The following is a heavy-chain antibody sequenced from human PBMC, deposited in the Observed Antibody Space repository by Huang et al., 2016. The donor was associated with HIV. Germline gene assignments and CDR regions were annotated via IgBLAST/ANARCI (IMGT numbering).Heavy chain of an antibody. V-gene: IGHV4-34*01. CDR2: INHSGST. CDR1: GGSFSGYY. CDR3: ARGDYDFWSGYSGYFDY. Sequence: QVQLQQWGAGLLKPSETLSLTCAVYGGSFSGYYWSWLRQPPGKGLEWIGEINHSGSTNYNPSLKSRVTISVDTSKNKFSLKLSSVTAADTAVYYCARGDYDFWSGYSGYFDYWGQGTLVTVSS. D-gene: IGHD3-3*01. J-gene: IGHJ4*02.